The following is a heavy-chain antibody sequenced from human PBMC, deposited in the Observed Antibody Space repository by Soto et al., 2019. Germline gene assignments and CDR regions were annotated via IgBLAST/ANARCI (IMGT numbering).Heavy chain of an antibody. V-gene: IGHV3-30*18. J-gene: IGHJ4*02. CDR2: ISYDGSNK. D-gene: IGHD4-17*01. CDR3: AKDLLLTTVTTVGD. CDR1: GFTFSTYG. Sequence: QVQLVESGGGVVQPGRSLRLSCAASGFTFSTYGMHWVRQAPGKGLEWVAVISYDGSNKYYADSVKDRFTISRDNSKNTLWLQMDSLRAEDTAVYYCAKDLLLTTVTTVGDWGQGTLVTVSS.